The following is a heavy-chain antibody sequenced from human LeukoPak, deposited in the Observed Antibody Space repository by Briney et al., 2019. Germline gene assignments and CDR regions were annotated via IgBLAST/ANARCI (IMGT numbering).Heavy chain of an antibody. CDR2: IYSGGST. V-gene: IGHV3-53*01. D-gene: IGHD3-10*01. Sequence: PGGSLRLSCVASGFTVSTNYMSWVRQAPGKGLEWVSVIYSGGSTYYADSVKGRFTISRDNSKNTLYLQMNSLRAEDTAVYYCARMGYGSGSYYSDYWGQGTLVTVSS. CDR1: GFTVSTNY. J-gene: IGHJ4*02. CDR3: ARMGYGSGSYYSDY.